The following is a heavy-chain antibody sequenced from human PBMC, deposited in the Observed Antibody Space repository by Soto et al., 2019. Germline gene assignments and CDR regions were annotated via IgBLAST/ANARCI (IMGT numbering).Heavy chain of an antibody. J-gene: IGHJ4*02. CDR1: GYTFTGYY. CDR2: VTPNSGGT. D-gene: IGHD6-19*01. CDR3: AGTVSRAVAGPWAY. Sequence: QVQLVQSGAEVKKPGASVKVSCKASGYTFTGYYIHWVRQAPGQGLEWMGWVTPNSGGTNSAQNFQGRVTMTRDPSISTDYMELSNLRADDTAVYYCAGTVSRAVAGPWAYWGQGTHVTVSS. V-gene: IGHV1-2*02.